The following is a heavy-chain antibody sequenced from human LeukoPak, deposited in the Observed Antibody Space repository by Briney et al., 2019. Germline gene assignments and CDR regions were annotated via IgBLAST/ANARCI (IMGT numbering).Heavy chain of an antibody. CDR3: ARDASRYCSSTSCYSSFDY. J-gene: IGHJ4*02. D-gene: IGHD2-2*01. V-gene: IGHV1-2*02. CDR2: INPNSGGT. Sequence: ASVKVSCEASGYTFTGYYMHWVRQAPGQGLEWMGWINPNSGGTNYAQKFQGRVTMTRDTSISTAYMELSRLRSDDTAVYYCARDASRYCSSTSCYSSFDYWGQGTLVTVSS. CDR1: GYTFTGYY.